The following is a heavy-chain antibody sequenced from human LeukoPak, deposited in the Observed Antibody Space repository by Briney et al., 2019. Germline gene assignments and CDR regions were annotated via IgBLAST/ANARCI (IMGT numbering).Heavy chain of an antibody. Sequence: PGGSLRLSCAASGFTFSSYGMNWVRQAPGKGPEWVVAISYDGSNKFYADSVKGRFTISRDNSKNTLYLQMNSLRAEDTAVYYYAKDQYYGSGTYPDYWGQGTLVTVSS. CDR1: GFTFSSYG. CDR3: AKDQYYGSGTYPDY. J-gene: IGHJ4*02. V-gene: IGHV3-30*18. CDR2: ISYDGSNK. D-gene: IGHD3-10*01.